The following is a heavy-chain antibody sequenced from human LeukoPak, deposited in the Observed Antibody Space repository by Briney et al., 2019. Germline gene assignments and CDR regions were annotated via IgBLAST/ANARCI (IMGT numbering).Heavy chain of an antibody. CDR3: ARSPYAYYFDY. Sequence: SETLSLTCTVSGGSISSYYWSWIRQPPGKGLEWIGYIYYSGSTNYNPSLKSRVSMSVDTSKNQFSLKLSSVTAADTAVYYCARSPYAYYFDYWGQGTLVTVSS. CDR1: GGSISSYY. J-gene: IGHJ4*02. CDR2: IYYSGST. V-gene: IGHV4-59*01. D-gene: IGHD3-16*01.